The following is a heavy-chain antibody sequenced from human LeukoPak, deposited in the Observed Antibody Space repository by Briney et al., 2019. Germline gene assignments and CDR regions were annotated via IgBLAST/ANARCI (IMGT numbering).Heavy chain of an antibody. D-gene: IGHD2-21*02. CDR2: INPNSGGT. CDR1: GYTFTGYY. J-gene: IGHJ3*02. V-gene: IGHV1-2*02. Sequence: ASVKVSCKASGYTFTGYYMHWVRQAPGQGVEWMGWINPNSGGTNYAQKFLGRITMTRDTSISTAYMELSRLRSDDTAVYYCASATTYWGADCYPLDAFDIWGQGTMVTVSS. CDR3: ASATTYWGADCYPLDAFDI.